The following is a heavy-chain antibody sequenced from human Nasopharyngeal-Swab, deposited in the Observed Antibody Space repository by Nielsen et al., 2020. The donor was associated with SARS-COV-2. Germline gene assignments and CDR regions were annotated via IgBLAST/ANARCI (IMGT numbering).Heavy chain of an antibody. CDR3: ARGTVYYYDSSGYYYYYYYYGMDV. V-gene: IGHV4-34*01. Sequence: WIRQPPGKGLEWNGEINHSGSTNYNPSLKSRVTISVDTSRNQFSLKLSSVTAADTAVYYCARGTVYYYDSSGYYYYYYYYGMDVWGQGTTVTVSS. D-gene: IGHD3-22*01. J-gene: IGHJ6*02. CDR2: INHSGST.